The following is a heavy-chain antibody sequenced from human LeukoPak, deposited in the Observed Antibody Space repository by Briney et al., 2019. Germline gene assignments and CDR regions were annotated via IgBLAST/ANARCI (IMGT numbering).Heavy chain of an antibody. J-gene: IGHJ5*02. Sequence: PSETLSLTCAVYGGSFSGYYWSWIRQPPGKGLEWIGEINHSGSINYNPSLKSRVTISVDTSKNQFSLKLSSVTAADTAVYYCARGRRNIVVVVAASWFDPWGQGTLVSVSS. CDR3: ARGRRNIVVVVAASWFDP. CDR2: INHSGSI. CDR1: GGSFSGYY. V-gene: IGHV4-34*01. D-gene: IGHD2-15*01.